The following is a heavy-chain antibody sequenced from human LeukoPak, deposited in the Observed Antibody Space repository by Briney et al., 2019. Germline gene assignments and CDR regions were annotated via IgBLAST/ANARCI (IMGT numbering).Heavy chain of an antibody. D-gene: IGHD2-2*01. Sequence: GGSLRLSCAASGFTFSSYSMNWVRQAPGKGLEWVAVISYDGSNKNYADSVKGRFTISRDNSKNTLYLQMNSLRGEDTAVYYCARGFGEPAALTDYWGQGTLVTVSS. CDR2: ISYDGSNK. V-gene: IGHV3-30*03. J-gene: IGHJ4*02. CDR1: GFTFSSYS. CDR3: ARGFGEPAALTDY.